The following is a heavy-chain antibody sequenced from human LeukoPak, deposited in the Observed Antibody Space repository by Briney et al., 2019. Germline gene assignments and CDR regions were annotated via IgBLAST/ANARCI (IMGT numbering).Heavy chain of an antibody. CDR1: GFTFSSCA. D-gene: IGHD1-26*01. V-gene: IGHV3-23*01. CDR3: AKGSGSYQGSFGMDV. Sequence: GGSLRLSCAASGFTFSSCAMSWVRQAPGKGLEWVSAISGSGGSTYYAASVKGRFTISRDNSKNTLYLQMNRLRAEDTAVYYCAKGSGSYQGSFGMDVWGQGTTVTVSS. CDR2: ISGSGGST. J-gene: IGHJ6*02.